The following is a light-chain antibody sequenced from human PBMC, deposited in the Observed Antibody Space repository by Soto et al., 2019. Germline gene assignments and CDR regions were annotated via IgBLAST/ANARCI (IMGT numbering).Light chain of an antibody. CDR3: CSYAGGYTHV. CDR2: DVT. V-gene: IGLV2-11*01. CDR1: SSDVGAYTY. Sequence: QAVLTQPRSVSGSPGQSVTISCTGTSSDVGAYTYVSWFQQHPGKAPKLIIYDVTKRPSGVPHHFSGSKSGNTASLTISGLQAEDEADYYCCSYAGGYTHVFGTGTKLTVL. J-gene: IGLJ1*01.